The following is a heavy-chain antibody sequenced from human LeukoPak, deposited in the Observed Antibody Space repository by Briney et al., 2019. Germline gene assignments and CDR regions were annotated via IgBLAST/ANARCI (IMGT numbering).Heavy chain of an antibody. CDR3: ARSEVSGYYYGSGSYHNWFDP. V-gene: IGHV4-59*12. D-gene: IGHD3-10*01. CDR1: GGSISSYY. J-gene: IGHJ5*02. Sequence: SETLSLTCTVSGGSISSYYWSWIRQPPGKGLEWIGYISYSGSTNYNPSLKSRVTISVDTSKNQFSLKLSSVTAADTAVYYCARSEVSGYYYGSGSYHNWFDPWGQGTLVTVSS. CDR2: ISYSGST.